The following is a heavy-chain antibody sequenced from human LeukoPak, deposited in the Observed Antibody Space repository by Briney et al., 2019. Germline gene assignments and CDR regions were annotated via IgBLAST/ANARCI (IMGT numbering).Heavy chain of an antibody. V-gene: IGHV1-2*02. D-gene: IGHD2/OR15-2a*01. CDR1: GYTFTVYY. CDR2: INPNSGGT. J-gene: IGHJ3*02. Sequence: GALVKVSCKASGYTFTVYYMHWVRQAPGQGLEWMGWINPNSGGTNYAQKFQGRVTMTRDTSISTAYMELSRLRSDDTAVYYCAREPSTYAFDIWGQGTMVTVSS. CDR3: AREPSTYAFDI.